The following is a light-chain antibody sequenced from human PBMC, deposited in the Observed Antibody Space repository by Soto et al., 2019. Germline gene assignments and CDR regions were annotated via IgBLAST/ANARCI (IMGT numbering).Light chain of an antibody. CDR2: GDS. CDR3: QSYDSSLSVLYV. Sequence: QSVLTQPPSVSGAPGQRVTISCTGSSSNIGAGYDVNWYQQLPGTAPKLLIHGDSNRPSGVPDRFSGSKSGTSASLAITGLQAEDEADYYCQSYDSSLSVLYVFGTGTKV. CDR1: SSNIGAGYD. V-gene: IGLV1-40*01. J-gene: IGLJ1*01.